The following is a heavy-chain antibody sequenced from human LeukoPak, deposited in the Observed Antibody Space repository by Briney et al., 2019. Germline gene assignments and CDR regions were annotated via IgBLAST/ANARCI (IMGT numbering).Heavy chain of an antibody. V-gene: IGHV4-61*08. CDR3: ARGKTGLGATAPIAFDI. J-gene: IGHJ3*02. CDR1: GGSISSGGYY. D-gene: IGHD1-26*01. Sequence: KPSETLSLTCTVSGGSISSGGYYWSWIRQHPGKGLEWIGYIYYSGSTNYNPSLKSRVTISVDTSKNQFSLKLSSVTAADTAVYYCARGKTGLGATAPIAFDIWGQGTMVTVSS. CDR2: IYYSGST.